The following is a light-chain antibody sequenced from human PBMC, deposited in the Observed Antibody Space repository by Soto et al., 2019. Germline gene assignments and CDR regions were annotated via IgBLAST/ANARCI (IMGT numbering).Light chain of an antibody. CDR2: GNT. CDR1: SSNIGAVYP. J-gene: IGLJ1*01. Sequence: QSVLTQPPSVSGAPGQSITISCTWISSNIGAVYPVHWYQQLPGTAPKLLIFGNTIRPSGVPDRFSGSRSGLAVTGLQAEDEADYFRQFYYSSLSCYVFGNGNKGTGL. CDR3: QFYYSSLSCYV. V-gene: IGLV1-40*01.